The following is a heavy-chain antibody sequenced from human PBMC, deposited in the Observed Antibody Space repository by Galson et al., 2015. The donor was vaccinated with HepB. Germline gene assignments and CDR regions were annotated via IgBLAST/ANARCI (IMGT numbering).Heavy chain of an antibody. D-gene: IGHD1-26*01. CDR2: INQDGSDK. V-gene: IGHV3-7*03. J-gene: IGHJ3*02. Sequence: SLRLSCAASGFIFTNHWMSWVRQAPGKGLEWVANINQDGSDKYSVDSVKGRFAISRDNTKKSLYLQMSSLSAEDTAVYYCARERSYFRDSFDIWGQGTMVTVSS. CDR1: GFIFTNHW. CDR3: ARERSYFRDSFDI.